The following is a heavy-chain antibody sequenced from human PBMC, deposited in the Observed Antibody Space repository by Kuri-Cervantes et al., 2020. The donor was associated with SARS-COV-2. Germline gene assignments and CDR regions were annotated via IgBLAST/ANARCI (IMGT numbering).Heavy chain of an antibody. J-gene: IGHJ4*02. CDR2: ISYDGSNK. Sequence: GESLQISCAASGFTFSSYGMHWVRQAPGKGLEWVAVISYDGSNKYYADSVKGRFTISRDNSKNTLYLQMNSLRAEDTAVYYCAKERPQGGYSYGPDYWGQGTLVTVSS. D-gene: IGHD5-18*01. V-gene: IGHV3-30*18. CDR1: GFTFSSYG. CDR3: AKERPQGGYSYGPDY.